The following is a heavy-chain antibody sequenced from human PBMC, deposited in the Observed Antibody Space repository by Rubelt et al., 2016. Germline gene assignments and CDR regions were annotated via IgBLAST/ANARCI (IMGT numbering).Heavy chain of an antibody. Sequence: GLEWVSPISERGGGTYYADSVKGRFTISRDNSKNTLYLRMNSLRAEDTAVYYCTTTTYGFFYYYGLDVWGQGTTVTVSS. J-gene: IGHJ6*02. V-gene: IGHV3-23*01. D-gene: IGHD3-10*01. CDR3: TTTTYGFFYYYGLDV. CDR2: ISERGGGT.